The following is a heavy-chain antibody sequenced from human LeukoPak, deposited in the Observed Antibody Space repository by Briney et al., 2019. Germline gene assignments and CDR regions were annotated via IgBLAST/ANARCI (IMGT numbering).Heavy chain of an antibody. J-gene: IGHJ3*02. CDR2: IYYSGST. Sequence: SETLSLTCTVSGGSISSGGYYWSWIRQHPGKGLEWIGYIYYSGSTYYNPSLKSRVTISVDTSKNRFSLKLSSVTAADTAVYYCARYYDSSPGEAFDIWGQGTMVTVSS. V-gene: IGHV4-31*03. CDR1: GGSISSGGYY. D-gene: IGHD3-22*01. CDR3: ARYYDSSPGEAFDI.